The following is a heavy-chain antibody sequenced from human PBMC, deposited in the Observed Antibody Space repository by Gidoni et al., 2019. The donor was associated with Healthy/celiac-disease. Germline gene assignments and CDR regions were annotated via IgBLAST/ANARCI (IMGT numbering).Heavy chain of an antibody. V-gene: IGHV3-30*18. CDR2: ISYDGSNK. CDR1: GFTFSSYG. D-gene: IGHD6-19*01. J-gene: IGHJ1*01. CDR3: AKDGGYSSGWEKYFQH. Sequence: QVQLVESGGGVVQPGRSLRRSCAASGFTFSSYGMHWVRQAPAKGLAWVAVISYDGSNKYYADSVKGRFTISRDNSKNTLYLQMNSLRAEDTAVYYCAKDGGYSSGWEKYFQHWGQGTLVTVSS.